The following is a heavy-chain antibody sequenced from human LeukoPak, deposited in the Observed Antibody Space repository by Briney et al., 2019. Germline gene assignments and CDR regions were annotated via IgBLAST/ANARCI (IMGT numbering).Heavy chain of an antibody. CDR3: ATGYYYDSSGYYYVRAEYFQH. J-gene: IGHJ1*01. CDR2: ISWSSGSI. D-gene: IGHD3-22*01. Sequence: GRSLRLSCAASGFTFDDYAMHWVRQAPGKGLEWVSGISWSSGSIGCADSVKGRFTISRDNAKNSLYLQMNSLRAEDTALYYCATGYYYDSSGYYYVRAEYFQHWGQGTLVTVSS. CDR1: GFTFDDYA. V-gene: IGHV3-9*01.